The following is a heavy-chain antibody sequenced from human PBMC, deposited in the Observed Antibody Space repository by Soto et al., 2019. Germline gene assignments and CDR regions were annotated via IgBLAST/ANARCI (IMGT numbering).Heavy chain of an antibody. D-gene: IGHD3-16*01. CDR2: IWPDGGNK. V-gene: IGHV3-33*01. CDR1: GFTFSDYG. CDR3: ARDGDANSGFGKDY. J-gene: IGHJ4*02. Sequence: QVQLVESGGGVVQPGRSLRLSCAASGFTFSDYGMHWVRQAPGKGLQWVAFIWPDGGNKYYAESVKGRFTISRDNSKNSVYLQMHNVRDEDTAVYYCARDGDANSGFGKDYWGQGTLVTVSS.